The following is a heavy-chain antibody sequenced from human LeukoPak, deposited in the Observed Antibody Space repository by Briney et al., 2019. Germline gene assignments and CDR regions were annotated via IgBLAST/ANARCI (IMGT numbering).Heavy chain of an antibody. CDR2: INPSGGST. D-gene: IGHD2-2*01. Sequence: ASVKVSCKASGYTFTSYYMHWVRQAPGQGLEWMGIINPSGGSTSYAQKFQGRVTMTRDTSTSTVYMELSSLRSEDTAVYYCARGRCSSTSCYANYYYMDVWGKGTTVTVSS. CDR3: ARGRCSSTSCYANYYYMDV. J-gene: IGHJ6*03. V-gene: IGHV1-46*01. CDR1: GYTFTSYY.